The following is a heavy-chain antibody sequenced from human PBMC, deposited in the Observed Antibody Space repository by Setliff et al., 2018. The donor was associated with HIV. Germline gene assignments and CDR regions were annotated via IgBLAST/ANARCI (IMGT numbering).Heavy chain of an antibody. CDR2: IYYSGST. CDR1: GGSISSSSYY. V-gene: IGHV4-39*02. CDR3: ARDRGYNFWSGYSNAFDI. D-gene: IGHD3-3*01. J-gene: IGHJ3*02. Sequence: PSETLSLTCTVSGGSISSSSYYWGWIRQPPGKGLEWIGSIYYSGSTYYNPSLKSRVTISVDTSKNQFSLKLSSVTAADTAVYYCARDRGYNFWSGYSNAFDIWGQGTMVTVSS.